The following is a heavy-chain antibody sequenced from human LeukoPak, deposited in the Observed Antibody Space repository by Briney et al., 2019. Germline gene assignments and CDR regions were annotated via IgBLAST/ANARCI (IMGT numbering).Heavy chain of an antibody. CDR3: ARFSAYGDYYFDY. V-gene: IGHV1-8*01. J-gene: IGHJ4*02. Sequence: ASVKVSCKASGYTFTSYDINWVRQATGQGLEWMGWMNPNSGNTGYAQRFQGRVTMTRNTSISTAYMELSSLRSEDTAVYYCARFSAYGDYYFDYWGQGTLVTVSS. CDR1: GYTFTSYD. D-gene: IGHD4-17*01. CDR2: MNPNSGNT.